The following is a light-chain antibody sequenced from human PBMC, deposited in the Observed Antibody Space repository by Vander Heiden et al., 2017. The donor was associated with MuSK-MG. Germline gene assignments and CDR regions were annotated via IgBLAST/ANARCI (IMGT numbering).Light chain of an antibody. CDR3: QVWDSSTVV. J-gene: IGLJ2*01. CDR2: RDS. CDR1: NIGNKN. Sequence: SYELTQPLSVSVAPGQPARITCGGNNIGNKNVHWYQQKPGQAPVLVMYRDSNRPSGIPERFSGSNSGNTATLTISRAQAGDEADYYCQVWDSSTVVFGGGTKLTVL. V-gene: IGLV3-9*01.